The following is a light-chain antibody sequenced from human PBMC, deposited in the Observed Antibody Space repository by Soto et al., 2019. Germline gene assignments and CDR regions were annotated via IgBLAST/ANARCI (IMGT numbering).Light chain of an antibody. CDR3: QTGGSGIVV. Sequence: QPVLTQSPSASASLGASVKLTCTLSSGHSNYAIAWHQQQSEKGPRYLMKLNSDGSHSKGDGIPDRFSGSSSGAERYLTISSLQSEDEADYYCQTGGSGIVVFGGGTKLTVL. CDR1: SGHSNYA. V-gene: IGLV4-69*01. J-gene: IGLJ2*01. CDR2: LNSDGSH.